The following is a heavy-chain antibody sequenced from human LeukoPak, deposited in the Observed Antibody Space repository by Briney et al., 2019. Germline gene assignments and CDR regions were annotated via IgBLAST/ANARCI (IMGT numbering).Heavy chain of an antibody. CDR1: GFTFSNYW. J-gene: IGHJ4*02. D-gene: IGHD5-24*01. CDR3: VKTPSSDGYNHKY. V-gene: IGHV3-7*05. Sequence: GGSLRLCCAASGFTFSNYWMSWVRQAPGRGLEWVANIKQDGSEKYYVGSVKGRFTISRDNAKNSLYLQMNSLRAEDTAVYYCVKTPSSDGYNHKYWGQGTLVTVSS. CDR2: IKQDGSEK.